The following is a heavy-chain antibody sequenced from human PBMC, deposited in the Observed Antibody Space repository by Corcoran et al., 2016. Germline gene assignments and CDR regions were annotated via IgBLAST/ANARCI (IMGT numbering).Heavy chain of an antibody. CDR3: ARAGGLPAENSGFDY. V-gene: IGHV4-34*01. D-gene: IGHD1-26*01. CDR2: INPSGST. J-gene: IGHJ4*02. CDR1: GGSFSGYY. Sequence: QVQLQQWGAGLLKPSETLSLTCAVYGGSFSGYYWSWIRQPPGKGLEWIGEINPSGSTNYNPSHKSGVTISVDTSKNQFALKLSYVTAADTAVYYCARAGGLPAENSGFDYWGQGTLVTVSS.